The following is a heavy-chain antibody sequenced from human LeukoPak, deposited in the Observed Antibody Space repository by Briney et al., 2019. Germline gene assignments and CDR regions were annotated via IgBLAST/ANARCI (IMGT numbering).Heavy chain of an antibody. J-gene: IGHJ4*02. V-gene: IGHV3-48*01. Sequence: PGGSLRLSCAASGSTFSSYSMNWVRQAPGKGLEWVSYISSSSSTIYYADSVKGRFTISRDNAKNSLYLQMNSLRAEDTAVYYCARDSVGATFDYWGQGTLVTVSS. CDR1: GSTFSSYS. CDR2: ISSSSSTI. CDR3: ARDSVGATFDY. D-gene: IGHD1-26*01.